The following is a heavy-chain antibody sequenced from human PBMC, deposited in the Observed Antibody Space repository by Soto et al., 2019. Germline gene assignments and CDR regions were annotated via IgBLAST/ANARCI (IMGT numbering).Heavy chain of an antibody. V-gene: IGHV3-43*01. Sequence: GGSLRLSCAASGFTFDDYTMHWVRQAPGKGLEWVSLISWDGGSTYYADSVKGRFTISRDNSKNSLYLQMNSLRTEDTALYYCAKDSLSQYSSSWYTPPQGMDVWGQGTTVTVSS. CDR2: ISWDGGST. CDR3: AKDSLSQYSSSWYTPPQGMDV. J-gene: IGHJ6*02. D-gene: IGHD6-13*01. CDR1: GFTFDDYT.